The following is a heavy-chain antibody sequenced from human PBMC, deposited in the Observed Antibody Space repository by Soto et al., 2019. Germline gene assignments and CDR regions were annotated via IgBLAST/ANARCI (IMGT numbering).Heavy chain of an antibody. V-gene: IGHV3-66*01. Sequence: GGSLRLSCAASGFTVSDNYMGWVRQAPGKGLEWVSFIYRGGSTYYADSVKGRFTVSRDNSKNTLYLQISSLRVDDTAVYYCARGGYFDWLHHFDCWGQGTLVTVSS. J-gene: IGHJ4*02. CDR1: GFTVSDNY. CDR2: IYRGGST. CDR3: ARGGYFDWLHHFDC. D-gene: IGHD3-9*01.